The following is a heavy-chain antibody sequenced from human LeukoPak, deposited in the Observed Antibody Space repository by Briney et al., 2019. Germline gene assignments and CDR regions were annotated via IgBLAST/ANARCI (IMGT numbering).Heavy chain of an antibody. J-gene: IGHJ4*02. CDR2: IWYDASNK. CDR1: GFSFSAYG. D-gene: IGHD2-2*01. V-gene: IGHV3-30*02. CDR3: VRDLLGVPHKYFDS. Sequence: PGGSLRLSCATSGFSFSAYGMHWVRQAPGKGLEWVAYIWYDASNKDYASSVKGRFTISRDSSKSTVYLQMNSLRPEDTAVYYCVRDLLGVPHKYFDSWGQGTLVTVSS.